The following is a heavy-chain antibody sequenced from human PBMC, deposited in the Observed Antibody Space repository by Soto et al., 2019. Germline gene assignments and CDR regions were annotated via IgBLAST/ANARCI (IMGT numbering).Heavy chain of an antibody. CDR1: GFTVGSYW. CDR3: TRDASGWSVY. D-gene: IGHD6-19*01. CDR2: LSPDGSET. Sequence: EVQLVESGGDLVQPGGSLRLSCAASGFTVGSYWMGWVRQAPGKGPQWVANLSPDGSETYYADSVKGRFTISRANAKNSLYLQMNSLRAEATAGYYCTRDASGWSVYWGRGTLVTVS. J-gene: IGHJ4*02. V-gene: IGHV3-7*01.